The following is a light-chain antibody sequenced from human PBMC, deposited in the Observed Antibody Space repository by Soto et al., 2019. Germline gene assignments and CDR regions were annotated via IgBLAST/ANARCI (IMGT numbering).Light chain of an antibody. CDR1: ESIRNE. CDR2: DTF. J-gene: IGKJ1*01. V-gene: IGKV1-39*01. CDR3: QQSFTTPWT. Sequence: DIQMTQSPSSLSASLGDRVTITCRPSESIRNELNWFQQRPGKAPRLLIYDTFTLQSGVPSRFSGSVSATEFSLTISSLQAGDSAIYYCQQSFTTPWTFGQGTKVEI.